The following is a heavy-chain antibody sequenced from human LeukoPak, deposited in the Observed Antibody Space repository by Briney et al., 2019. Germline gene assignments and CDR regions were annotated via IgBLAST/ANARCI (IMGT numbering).Heavy chain of an antibody. D-gene: IGHD4-11*01. CDR3: ARDNYGAEEGIGSSLVWLDP. J-gene: IGHJ5*02. CDR2: IDTSTGKP. CDR1: GYTFTTYA. V-gene: IGHV7-4-1*02. Sequence: GASVKVSCKASGYTFTTYAINWVRQAPGQGLEWMGWIDTSTGKPTYAQGFTEQFVFSLDASVSTAYLQISSLKAEDTVVYYCARDNYGAEEGIGSSLVWLDPWGQGTRVTVSS.